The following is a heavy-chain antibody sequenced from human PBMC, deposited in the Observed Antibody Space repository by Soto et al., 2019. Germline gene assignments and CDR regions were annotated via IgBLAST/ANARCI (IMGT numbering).Heavy chain of an antibody. Sequence: GGSLRLSCAASGFTFSNYGMHWVRQAPGKGLEWVAAIWYDGSKEYYVDSVKGRFTIARDNSKNTLYLQMKSLRVEDTAVYYCARSLRDYYFGMDVWGQGTTVTVSS. D-gene: IGHD2-21*01. V-gene: IGHV3-33*01. CDR3: ARSLRDYYFGMDV. CDR1: GFTFSNYG. J-gene: IGHJ6*02. CDR2: IWYDGSKE.